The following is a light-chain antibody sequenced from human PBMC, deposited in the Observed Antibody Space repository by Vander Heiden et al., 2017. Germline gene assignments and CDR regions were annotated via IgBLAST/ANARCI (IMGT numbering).Light chain of an antibody. CDR1: ALPKQY. J-gene: IGLJ2*01. Sequence: SDELTQPPSVSGSPGQTARITCSGDALPKQYAYWYQQKPGQAPVLVIYKDSERPSGIPERFSGSSSGTTVTLTISGVQAEDEADYYCQSADSSGTYVVFGGGTKLTVL. CDR3: QSADSSGTYVV. V-gene: IGLV3-25*03. CDR2: KDS.